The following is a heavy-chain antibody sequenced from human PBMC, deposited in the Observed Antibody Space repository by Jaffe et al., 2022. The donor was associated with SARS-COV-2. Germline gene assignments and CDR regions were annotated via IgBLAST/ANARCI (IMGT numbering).Heavy chain of an antibody. CDR1: GGSISSGSYY. CDR3: ARDRVYDSSGYDDAFDI. V-gene: IGHV4-61*02. J-gene: IGHJ3*02. D-gene: IGHD3-22*01. Sequence: QVQLQESGPGLVKPSQTLSLTCTVSGGSISSGSYYWSWIRQPAGKGLEWIGRIYTSGSTNYNPSLKSRVTISVDTSKNQFSLKLSSVTAADTAVYYCARDRVYDSSGYDDAFDIWGQGTMVTVSS. CDR2: IYTSGST.